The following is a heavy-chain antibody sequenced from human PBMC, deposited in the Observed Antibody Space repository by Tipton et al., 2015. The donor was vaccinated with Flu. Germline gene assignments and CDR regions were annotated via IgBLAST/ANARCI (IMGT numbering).Heavy chain of an antibody. V-gene: IGHV3-48*03. J-gene: IGHJ3*02. CDR1: GFTFSSYE. CDR2: ISTSGSTI. Sequence: SLRLSCAASGFTFSSYEMNWVRQAPGKGLEWVSYISTSGSTIYYADSVKGRFTISRDNAKNSLYLQMNSLRAEDTAVYYCVVVTAIYDAFDIWGQGTMVTVSS. D-gene: IGHD2-21*02. CDR3: VVVTAIYDAFDI.